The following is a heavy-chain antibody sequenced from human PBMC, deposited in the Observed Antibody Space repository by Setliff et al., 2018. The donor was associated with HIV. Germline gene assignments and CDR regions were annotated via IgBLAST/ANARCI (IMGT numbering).Heavy chain of an antibody. CDR1: GYNVTVSA. V-gene: IGHV7-4-1*02. CDR3: ARETLRYDYVWGSYRTDY. CDR2: VNTKTGNP. D-gene: IGHD3-16*02. J-gene: IGHJ4*02. Sequence: GASVKVSCKASGYNVTVSAINWVRQAPGQALEWLGWVNTKTGNPTYAQGLTGQCAFSLDTSSSTGYLQISSLKAEDTAVYYCARETLRYDYVWGSYRTDYWGQGTLVTVSS.